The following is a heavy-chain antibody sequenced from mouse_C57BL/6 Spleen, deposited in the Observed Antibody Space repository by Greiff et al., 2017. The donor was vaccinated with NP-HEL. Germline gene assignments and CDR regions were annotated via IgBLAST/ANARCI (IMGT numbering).Heavy chain of an antibody. D-gene: IGHD4-1*01. CDR3: AREEKGLGAH. CDR2: IHPNSGST. J-gene: IGHJ2*01. CDR1: GYTFTSYW. Sequence: VQLQQSGAELVKPGASVKLSCKASGYTFTSYWMHWVKQRPGQGLEWIGMIHPNSGSTNYNEKFKSKATLTVDKSSSTAYMQLSSLTSEDSAVYYCAREEKGLGAHWGQGTTLTVSS. V-gene: IGHV1-64*01.